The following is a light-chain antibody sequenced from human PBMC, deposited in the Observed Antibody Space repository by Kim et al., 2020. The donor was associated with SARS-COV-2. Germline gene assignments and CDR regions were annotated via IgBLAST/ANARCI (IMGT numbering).Light chain of an antibody. CDR1: SSDVGSYNL. J-gene: IGLJ1*01. V-gene: IGLV2-14*02. CDR3: QSYDSSLSAFYV. CDR2: EVS. Sequence: QSALTQPASVSGSPGQSITISCTGTSSDVGSYNLVSWYQQHPGKAPKLMIYEVSKRPSGVSNRFSGSKSGTSASLAITGLQAEDEADYYCQSYDSSLSAFYVFGTGTKVTVL.